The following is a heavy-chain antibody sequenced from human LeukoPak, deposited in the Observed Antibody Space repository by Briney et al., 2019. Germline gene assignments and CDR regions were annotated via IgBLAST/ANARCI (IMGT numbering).Heavy chain of an antibody. J-gene: IGHJ4*02. V-gene: IGHV3-66*01. CDR1: GFTVSSNY. D-gene: IGHD6-13*01. CDR3: ARTGRDTSWYIDES. Sequence: GGSLRLSCAASGFTVSSNYMSWVRQAPGKGLEWVSVIYSGGSTYYADSVKGRFTISRDNSKNTLYLQMNSLRVEDTALYYCARTGRDTSWYIDESWGQGTLVTVSS. CDR2: IYSGGST.